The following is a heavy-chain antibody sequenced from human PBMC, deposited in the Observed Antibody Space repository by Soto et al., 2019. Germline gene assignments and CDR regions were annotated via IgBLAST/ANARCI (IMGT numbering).Heavy chain of an antibody. J-gene: IGHJ6*02. CDR2: ISGGGGTT. CDR1: GFTFSSHV. Sequence: EVQLLESGGGLVQPGGSLRLSCAASGFTFSSHVMNWVRQAPGKGLEWVAAISGGGGTTFYGDSVEGRFTMSRDNSKTTRFLKMTSLRAEDTAVYYCARGPRAPPPHDYGMDVWGQGTTVTVSS. V-gene: IGHV3-23*01. CDR3: ARGPRAPPPHDYGMDV.